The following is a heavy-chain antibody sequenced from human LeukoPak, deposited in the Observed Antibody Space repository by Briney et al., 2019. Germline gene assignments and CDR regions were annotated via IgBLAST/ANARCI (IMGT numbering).Heavy chain of an antibody. D-gene: IGHD2/OR15-2a*01. J-gene: IGHJ5*02. CDR1: GGSITSDAYY. V-gene: IGHV4-61*02. CDR3: ARANSPNWFDP. Sequence: SQTLSLTCTVSGGSITSDAYYWSWIRQPAGKGLEWIGRVHTSGSTNYNPSLKGRVTISLDTSKNQFSLRMSSVTAADTAVYYCARANSPNWFDPWGQGTLVTVSS. CDR2: VHTSGST.